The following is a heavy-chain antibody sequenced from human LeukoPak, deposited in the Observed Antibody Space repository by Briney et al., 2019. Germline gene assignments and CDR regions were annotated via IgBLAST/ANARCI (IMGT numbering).Heavy chain of an antibody. D-gene: IGHD4-23*01. CDR2: LYNTRNT. V-gene: IGHV4-59*01. J-gene: IGHJ4*02. CDR1: GGSISSYY. CDR3: AREKNGNEPFDY. Sequence: SETLCLTCTVSGGSISSYYWSWIRQPPGKGLEWIGYLYNTRNTYYNPSLKSRVIISVDTSKNQFSLKVSSVTAADTAVYYCAREKNGNEPFDYWRQGTLVTVSS.